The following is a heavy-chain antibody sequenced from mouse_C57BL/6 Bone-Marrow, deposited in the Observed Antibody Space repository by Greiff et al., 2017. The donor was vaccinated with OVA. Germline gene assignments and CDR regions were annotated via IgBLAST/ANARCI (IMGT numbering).Heavy chain of an antibody. D-gene: IGHD2-3*01. CDR3: ARSYDGYSPWFAY. Sequence: EVQLQQSGPVLVKPGASVKMSCKASGYTFTDYYMNWVKQSHGKSLEWIGVINPYNGGTSYNQKFKGKATLTVDKSSSTAYMELNSLTSEDSAVYYCARSYDGYSPWFAYWGQGTLVTVSA. J-gene: IGHJ3*01. CDR2: INPYNGGT. V-gene: IGHV1-19*01. CDR1: GYTFTDYY.